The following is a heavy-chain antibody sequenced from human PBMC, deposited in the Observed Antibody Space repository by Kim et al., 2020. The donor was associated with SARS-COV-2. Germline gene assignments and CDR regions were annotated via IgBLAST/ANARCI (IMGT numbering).Heavy chain of an antibody. CDR1: GGSFSGYY. CDR3: AREGRERTPASTVLAFDP. J-gene: IGHJ5*02. D-gene: IGHD4-4*01. V-gene: IGHV4-34*01. CDR2: INHSGST. Sequence: SETLSLTCAVYGGSFSGYYWSWIRQPPGKGLEWIGEINHSGSTNYNPSLKSRVTISVDTSKNQFSLKLSSVTAADTAVYYCAREGRERTPASTVLAFDPWGQGTLVTVSS.